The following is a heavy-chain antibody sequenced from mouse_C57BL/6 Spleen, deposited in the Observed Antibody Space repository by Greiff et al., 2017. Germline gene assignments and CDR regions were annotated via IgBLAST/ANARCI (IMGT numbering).Heavy chain of an antibody. CDR2: ISDGGSYT. CDR3: ARGESSLFAY. CDR1: GFTFSSYA. Sequence: EVQRVESGGGLVKPGGSLKLSCAASGFTFSSYAMSWVRQTPEKRLEWVATISDGGSYTYYPDNVKGRFTISRDNAKNNLYLQMSHLKSEDTAMYYCARGESSLFAYWGQGTLVTVSA. J-gene: IGHJ3*01. D-gene: IGHD1-1*01. V-gene: IGHV5-4*01.